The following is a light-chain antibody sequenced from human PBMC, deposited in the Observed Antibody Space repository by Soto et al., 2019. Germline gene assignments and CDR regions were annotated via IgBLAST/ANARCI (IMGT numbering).Light chain of an antibody. CDR3: QQSYSTTWT. Sequence: DIHMTQSPSSLSASVGNMFTITCRASQSVSSYLNWYQQKQGKAPKLLIYAASSLQSGVPSRFSGSGYGTDLTLTISSMQHEDFETYYCQQSYSTTWTFGQGTKVDI. J-gene: IGKJ1*01. CDR1: QSVSSY. CDR2: AAS. V-gene: IGKV1-39*01.